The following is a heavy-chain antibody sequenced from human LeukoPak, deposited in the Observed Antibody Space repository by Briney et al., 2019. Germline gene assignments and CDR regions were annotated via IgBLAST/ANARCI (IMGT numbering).Heavy chain of an antibody. CDR3: AIRGEGDPFDY. CDR2: VSAGGGST. CDR1: GFTFSSFA. Sequence: GGSLRVSCAASGFTFSSFAMSWVRQAPGKGLERVSSVSAGGGSTHYADSVKGRFTISRDNSKNTLYLQMNSLRAEDTALYYCAIRGEGDPFDYWGQGTLVTVSS. J-gene: IGHJ4*02. V-gene: IGHV3-23*01. D-gene: IGHD3-10*01.